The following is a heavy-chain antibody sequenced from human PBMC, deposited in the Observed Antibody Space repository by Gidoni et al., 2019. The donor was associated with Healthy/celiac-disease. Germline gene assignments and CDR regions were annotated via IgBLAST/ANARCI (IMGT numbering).Heavy chain of an antibody. CDR2: IYPGDSDT. J-gene: IGHJ4*02. CDR3: ARNYYDSSGYYYLDY. V-gene: IGHV5-51*01. CDR1: GYSFTSYW. Sequence: EVQLVQSGAEVKKPGESLKISCKGSGYSFTSYWIGWVRQMPGKGLEWMGIIYPGDSDTRYSPSFQCQVTISADKSISTAYLQWSSLKASDTAMYYCARNYYDSSGYYYLDYWGQGTLVTVSS. D-gene: IGHD3-22*01.